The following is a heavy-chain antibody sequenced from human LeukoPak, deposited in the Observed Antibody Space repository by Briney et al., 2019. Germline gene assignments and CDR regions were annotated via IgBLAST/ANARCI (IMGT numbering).Heavy chain of an antibody. CDR3: ARVAVGSYFPFDY. J-gene: IGHJ4*02. Sequence: KPSETLSLTCTVSGGSFSDSSYYWGWIRQPLGQGLEWIGTVYYTGNTLYNPSLKSRVNISVDTSKNQFSLRLSSVTAADTAVYYCARVAVGSYFPFDYWGQGTRVTVSS. CDR1: GGSFSDSSYY. D-gene: IGHD1-26*01. CDR2: VYYTGNT. V-gene: IGHV4-39*01.